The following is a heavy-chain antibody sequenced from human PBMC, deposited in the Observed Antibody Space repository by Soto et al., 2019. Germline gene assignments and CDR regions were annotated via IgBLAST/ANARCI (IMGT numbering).Heavy chain of an antibody. V-gene: IGHV3-74*01. Sequence: PSGSLRLSCAASGFTFSSYWMHWFRQAPGKGLVWVSRITSDGSGTTYADSVKGRFTISRDNAKHTLFLQMNSLRAEDTAVYYCARVRGSYLAFEYWGQGNLVTASS. CDR1: GFTFSSYW. CDR3: ARVRGSYLAFEY. CDR2: ITSDGSGT. D-gene: IGHD1-26*01. J-gene: IGHJ4*02.